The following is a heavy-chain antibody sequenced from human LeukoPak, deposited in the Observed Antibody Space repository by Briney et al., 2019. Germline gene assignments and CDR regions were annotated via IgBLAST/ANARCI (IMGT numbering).Heavy chain of an antibody. CDR1: GFTFSSYA. Sequence: PGGSLRLSCAASGFTFSSYAMSWVRQAPGKGREWVSGISGSGGSTYYADSVKGRFTISRDNSKNSLYLQMNSLRTEDTALYYCAKDWYYDSSGSWDYGMDVWGQGTTVTVSS. D-gene: IGHD3-22*01. J-gene: IGHJ6*02. CDR2: ISGSGGST. V-gene: IGHV3-23*01. CDR3: AKDWYYDSSGSWDYGMDV.